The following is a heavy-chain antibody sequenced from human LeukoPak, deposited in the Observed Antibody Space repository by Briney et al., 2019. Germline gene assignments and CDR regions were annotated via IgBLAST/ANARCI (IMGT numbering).Heavy chain of an antibody. Sequence: PSETLSLTCTVSGGSISSGSYYWSWIRQPAGKGLEWIGRIYTSGSTNYNPSLKSRVTMSVDTSKNQFSLKLSSVTAADTAVYYCARRLEVPGGIGWFDPWGQGTLVTVSS. J-gene: IGHJ5*02. CDR1: GGSISSGSYY. V-gene: IGHV4-61*02. D-gene: IGHD2-2*01. CDR2: IYTSGST. CDR3: ARRLEVPGGIGWFDP.